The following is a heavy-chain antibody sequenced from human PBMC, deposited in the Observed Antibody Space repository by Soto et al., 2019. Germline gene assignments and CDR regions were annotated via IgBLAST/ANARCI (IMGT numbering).Heavy chain of an antibody. D-gene: IGHD2-2*01. CDR1: GFPFGYYW. Sequence: PGGSLRLSCAASGFPFGYYWMNWVLQAPGKGLEWVANINQDGSEKYYVDSVKGRFTVSRDNAKNSLYLHMNSLRAEDTAVYYCVRGDCSGSGCYRMLVDFWGQGTMVTVSS. CDR3: VRGDCSGSGCYRMLVDF. V-gene: IGHV3-7*05. CDR2: INQDGSEK. J-gene: IGHJ3*01.